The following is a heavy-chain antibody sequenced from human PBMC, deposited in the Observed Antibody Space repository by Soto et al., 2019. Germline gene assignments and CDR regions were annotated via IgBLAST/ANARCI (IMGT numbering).Heavy chain of an antibody. CDR2: ISAYNGNT. J-gene: IGHJ4*02. CDR1: GYTFTRYG. D-gene: IGHD2-15*01. CDR3: VVASQPDYFDC. Sequence: QVQLVQSGAEVKKPGASVKVSCKASGYTFTRYGIRWVRQAPGQGLAWMGWISAYNGNTNNAQKHQGIVTMTTGTSSSTAYRELRSLRSDDTAGYYCVVASQPDYFDCWGQGTLVTVSS. V-gene: IGHV1-18*01.